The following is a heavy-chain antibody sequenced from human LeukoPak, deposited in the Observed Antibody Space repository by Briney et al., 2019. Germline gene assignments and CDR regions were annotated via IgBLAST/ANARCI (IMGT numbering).Heavy chain of an antibody. Sequence: GGSLRLXCAASGFTFSSYAMRWVRQAPGKGLESVSAISGSGGSTYYADSVKGRFTISRDNSKNTLYLQMNSLRAEDTAVYYCAKDMSVDFWSGYYTNWFDPWGQGTLVTVSS. CDR2: ISGSGGST. CDR3: AKDMSVDFWSGYYTNWFDP. V-gene: IGHV3-23*01. CDR1: GFTFSSYA. J-gene: IGHJ5*02. D-gene: IGHD3-3*01.